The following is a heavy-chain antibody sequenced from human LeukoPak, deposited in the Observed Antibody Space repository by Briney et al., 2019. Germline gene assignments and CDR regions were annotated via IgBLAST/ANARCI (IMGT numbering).Heavy chain of an antibody. CDR2: ISGSGGGT. J-gene: IGHJ4*02. D-gene: IGHD5-24*01. Sequence: GGSLRLSCAASGFTFSTYAMSWVRQAPGKGLEWVSTISGSGGGTYYADSVKGRFTISRDNSKNTLYLQMNSLRAEDAAVYYCAKDGSGNGYPNYYFDYRGQGTPVTVSS. CDR3: AKDGSGNGYPNYYFDY. V-gene: IGHV3-23*01. CDR1: GFTFSTYA.